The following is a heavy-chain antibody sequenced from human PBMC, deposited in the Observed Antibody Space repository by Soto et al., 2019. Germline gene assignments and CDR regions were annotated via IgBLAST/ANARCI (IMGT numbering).Heavy chain of an antibody. Sequence: QVQLVQSGAEVKKPGASVKVSCKASGYTFTSYAMHWVRQAPGQRLEWMGWINAGNGNTKYSQKFQGRVTITRDTSASRAYMELSSLRSEDTAVYYCAVPDGDRYYFDYWGQGTLVTVSS. CDR2: INAGNGNT. CDR1: GYTFTSYA. J-gene: IGHJ4*02. CDR3: AVPDGDRYYFDY. D-gene: IGHD4-17*01. V-gene: IGHV1-3*01.